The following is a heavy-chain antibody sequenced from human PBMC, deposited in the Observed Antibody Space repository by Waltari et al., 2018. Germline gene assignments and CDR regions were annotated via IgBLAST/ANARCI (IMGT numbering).Heavy chain of an antibody. Sequence: EVQLLESGGDLVQPGGSLRLSCAASGFTFTPHAITWVRPAPGKGLEWVSVITSSGDATYYAGSVKGRFTISRDNSRNTLNLHMSSLRAEDTATYYCAKNEKFCIKAACYDSWGQGTLVTVSS. CDR2: ITSSGDAT. V-gene: IGHV3-23*01. CDR3: AKNEKFCIKAACYDS. D-gene: IGHD2-8*01. J-gene: IGHJ4*02. CDR1: GFTFTPHA.